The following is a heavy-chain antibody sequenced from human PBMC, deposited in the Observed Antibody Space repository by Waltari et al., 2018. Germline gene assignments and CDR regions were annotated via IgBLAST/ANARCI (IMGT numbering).Heavy chain of an antibody. CDR2: INHSGST. Sequence: QVQLQQWGAGLLKPSETLSLTCAVYGGSFSGYYWSWIRQPPGKGLAWIGEINHSGSTNYTPSLKSRVTISVDTSKNQCSLKLSSVTAADTAVYYCARGYCSGGSCYNYWGQGTLVTVSS. CDR1: GGSFSGYY. V-gene: IGHV4-34*01. D-gene: IGHD2-15*01. J-gene: IGHJ4*02. CDR3: ARGYCSGGSCYNY.